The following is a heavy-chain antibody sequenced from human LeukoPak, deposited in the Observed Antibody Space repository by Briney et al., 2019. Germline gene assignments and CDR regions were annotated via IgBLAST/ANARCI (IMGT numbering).Heavy chain of an antibody. Sequence: PSETLSLTCAVYGGSFSGYYWSWIRQPPGKGLEWIGEINHSGSTNYNPSLKSRVTISVDTSKNQFSLKLSSVTAADTAVYYCARGRYCSGGSCYSGWFDPWGQGTLSPSPQ. CDR1: GGSFSGYY. J-gene: IGHJ5*02. CDR3: ARGRYCSGGSCYSGWFDP. CDR2: INHSGST. D-gene: IGHD2-15*01. V-gene: IGHV4-34*01.